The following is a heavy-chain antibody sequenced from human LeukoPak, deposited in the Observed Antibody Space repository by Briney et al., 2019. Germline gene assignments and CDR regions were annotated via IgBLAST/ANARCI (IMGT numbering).Heavy chain of an antibody. J-gene: IGHJ4*02. V-gene: IGHV3-21*01. CDR3: ARGRGYSYGERYFDY. CDR1: GFAFSSYA. CDR2: ISSSSSYI. D-gene: IGHD5-18*01. Sequence: PGGSLRLSCAASGFAFSSYAMNWVRQAPGKGLEWVSSISSSSSYIYYADSVKGRFTISRDNSKNTLYLQMNSLRAEDTAVYYCARGRGYSYGERYFDYWGQGTLVTVSS.